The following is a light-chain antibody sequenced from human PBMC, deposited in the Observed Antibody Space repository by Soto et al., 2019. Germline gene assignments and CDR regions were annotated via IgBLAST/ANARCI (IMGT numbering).Light chain of an antibody. CDR3: QQSFITPLT. J-gene: IGKJ4*01. CDR2: VAS. V-gene: IGKV1-39*01. Sequence: DSRMTQTPSSLSASVGDRVTITCRASQSIGRFLNWHQQKPGKAPNVLINVASTLRSGVPSRFSGSGSGTDFNLTINSLQPEDFATYFCQQSFITPLTFGGGTKVAIK. CDR1: QSIGRF.